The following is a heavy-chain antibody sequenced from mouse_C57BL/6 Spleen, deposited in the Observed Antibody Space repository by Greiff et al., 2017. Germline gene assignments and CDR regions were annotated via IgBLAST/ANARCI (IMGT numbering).Heavy chain of an antibody. J-gene: IGHJ4*01. V-gene: IGHV5-6*01. CDR2: ISSGGSYT. CDR3: ARITTVVAVYYAMDY. CDR1: GFTFSSYG. D-gene: IGHD1-1*01. Sequence: EVHLVESGGDLVKPGGSLKLSCAASGFTFSSYGMSWVRQTPDKRLEWVATISSGGSYTYYPDSVKGRFTISRDNAKNTLYLQMSSLKSEDTAMYYCARITTVVAVYYAMDYWGQGTSVTVSS.